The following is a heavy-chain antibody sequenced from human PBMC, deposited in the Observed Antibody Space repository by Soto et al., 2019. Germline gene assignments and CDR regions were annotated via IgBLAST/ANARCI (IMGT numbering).Heavy chain of an antibody. J-gene: IGHJ6*02. CDR3: AKHHYDILTGYYKVAHGDGMDV. CDR2: ISGSGGST. D-gene: IGHD3-9*01. Sequence: GGSLRLSCAASGFTFSSYAMSWVRQAPGKGLEWVSAISGSGGSTYYADSVKGRFTISRDNSKNTLYLQMNSLRAEDTAVYYCAKHHYDILTGYYKVAHGDGMDVWGQGTTVTVSS. CDR1: GFTFSSYA. V-gene: IGHV3-23*01.